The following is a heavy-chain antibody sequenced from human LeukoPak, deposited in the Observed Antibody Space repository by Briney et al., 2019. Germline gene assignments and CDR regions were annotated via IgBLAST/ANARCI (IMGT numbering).Heavy chain of an antibody. J-gene: IGHJ4*02. CDR3: ASDQTFPYFPS. CDR2: IYSGGST. D-gene: IGHD2/OR15-2a*01. CDR1: GFTVSKNY. V-gene: IGHV3-66*01. Sequence: GGSLRLSCAASGFTVSKNYMNWVRQAPGKGLEWVSVIYSGGSTYYADSVKGRFTISRDNSKNTLYLQMKSLRAEDTAVYYCASDQTFPYFPSWGQGTLLPVSS.